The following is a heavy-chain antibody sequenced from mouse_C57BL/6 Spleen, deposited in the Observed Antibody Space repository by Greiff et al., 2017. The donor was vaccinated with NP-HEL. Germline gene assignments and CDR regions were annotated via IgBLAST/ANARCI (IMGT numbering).Heavy chain of an antibody. CDR1: GYAFSSSW. Sequence: VMLVESGPELVKPGASVKISCKASGYAFSSSWMNWVKQRPGKGLEWIGRIYPGDGDTNYNGKFKGKATLTADKSSSTAYMQLSSLTSEDSAVYFCARGYYGNYVAAWFAYWGQGTLVTVSA. V-gene: IGHV1-82*01. D-gene: IGHD2-1*01. J-gene: IGHJ3*01. CDR3: ARGYYGNYVAAWFAY. CDR2: IYPGDGDT.